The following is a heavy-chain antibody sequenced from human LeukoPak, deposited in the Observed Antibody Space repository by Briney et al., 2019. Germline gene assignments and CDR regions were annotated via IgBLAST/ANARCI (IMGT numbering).Heavy chain of an antibody. D-gene: IGHD3-22*01. CDR1: GFTFSGSA. CDR3: KYYDSSGYYPSDY. V-gene: IGHV3-73*01. J-gene: IGHJ4*02. Sequence: GGSLRLSCAASGFTFSGSAMHWVRQASGKGLEWVGRIRSKANSYATAYAASVKGRFTMSRDDSKNTAYLQMNSLKTEDTAVYYCKYYDSSGYYPSDYWGQGTLVTVSS. CDR2: IRSKANSYAT.